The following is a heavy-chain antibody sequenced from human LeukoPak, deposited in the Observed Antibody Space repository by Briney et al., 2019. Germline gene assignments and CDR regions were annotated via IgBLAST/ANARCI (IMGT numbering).Heavy chain of an antibody. CDR2: MSSSSSYI. J-gene: IGHJ5*02. V-gene: IGHV3-21*01. Sequence: GGSLRLSCAASGFTFSSYSMNWVRQAPGKGLEWVSSMSSSSSYIYYADSVKGRFTISRDNAKNSLYLQMNSLRAEDTAVYYRARGEQWGTWGQGTLVTVSS. D-gene: IGHD6-19*01. CDR3: ARGEQWGT. CDR1: GFTFSSYS.